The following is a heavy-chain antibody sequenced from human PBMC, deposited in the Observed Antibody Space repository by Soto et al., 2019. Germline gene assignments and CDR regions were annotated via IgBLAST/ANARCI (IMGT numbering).Heavy chain of an antibody. CDR1: GFTFRSFA. CDR2: ISATGDNT. Sequence: GGSLRLSCAASGFTFRSFATSWVRQAPGKGVEWVSTISATGDNTYYADSVKGRFTISRDNSKNTLYLQMNSLRAEDTAVYYCAKDVSSVPYYFDCWGQGALVTVPS. CDR3: AKDVSSVPYYFDC. J-gene: IGHJ4*02. V-gene: IGHV3-23*01. D-gene: IGHD6-6*01.